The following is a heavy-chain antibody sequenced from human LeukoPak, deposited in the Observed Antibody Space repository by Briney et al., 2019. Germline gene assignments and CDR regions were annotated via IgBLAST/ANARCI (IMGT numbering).Heavy chain of an antibody. D-gene: IGHD5-24*01. J-gene: IGHJ3*02. CDR3: ARERWVDAFDI. CDR1: GGSISSGSYY. V-gene: IGHV4-61*02. CDR2: IYTSGRT. Sequence: PSQTLSLTCTVSGGSISSGSYYWSWIRQPAGKGLEWIGRIYTSGRTNYNPSLKSRVTISVDTSKNQFSLKLSSVTAADTAVYYCARERWVDAFDIWGQGTMVTVSS.